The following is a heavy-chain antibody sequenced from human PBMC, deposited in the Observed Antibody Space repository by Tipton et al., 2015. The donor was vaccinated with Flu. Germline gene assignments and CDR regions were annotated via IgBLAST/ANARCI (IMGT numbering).Heavy chain of an antibody. CDR3: AAFCGGDCSILNY. Sequence: SLRLSCAASGFTFGSYGMHWVRQAPGKGPEWVALIWFDGSNIYYVDSVKGRFTISRDNSKKTLYLDMSSLRAEDTALYYCAAFCGGDCSILNYWGQGTLVTVSS. CDR1: GFTFGSYG. CDR2: IWFDGSNI. V-gene: IGHV3-33*08. J-gene: IGHJ4*02. D-gene: IGHD2-21*01.